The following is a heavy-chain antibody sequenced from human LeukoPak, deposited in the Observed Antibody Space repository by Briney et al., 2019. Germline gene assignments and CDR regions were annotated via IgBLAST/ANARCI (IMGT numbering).Heavy chain of an antibody. CDR2: INHSGST. CDR3: ARGYPGAQMFV. D-gene: IGHD3-10*02. CDR1: GGSFSGYY. Sequence: SETLSLTCAVYGGSFSGYYWSWIRQPPGKGLEWIGEINHSGSTNYNPSLKSRVTISVDTSKNQFSLKLSSVTAADTAVYYCARGYPGAQMFVWGQGTLVTVSS. J-gene: IGHJ4*02. V-gene: IGHV4-34*01.